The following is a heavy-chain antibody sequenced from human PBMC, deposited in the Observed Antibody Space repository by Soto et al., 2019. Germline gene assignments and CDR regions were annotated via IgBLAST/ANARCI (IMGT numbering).Heavy chain of an antibody. V-gene: IGHV3-30*03. Sequence: QVQLVESGGGVVQPGRSLRLSCAASGFTFSSYGMHWVRQAPGKGLEWVAVISYDGSNKYYGDSVKGRFTISSDNSKNTLYLQMTGLRAEDTAVYHCARDYGDGSNWFDPWGQGTLVTVSS. J-gene: IGHJ5*02. CDR2: ISYDGSNK. CDR1: GFTFSSYG. CDR3: ARDYGDGSNWFDP. D-gene: IGHD4-17*01.